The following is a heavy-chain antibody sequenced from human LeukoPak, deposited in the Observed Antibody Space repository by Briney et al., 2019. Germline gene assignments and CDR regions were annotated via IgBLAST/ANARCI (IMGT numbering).Heavy chain of an antibody. CDR2: IYHSGTT. V-gene: IGHV4-38-2*02. D-gene: IGHD6-13*01. CDR1: DDSITMYY. Sequence: SETLSLTCSVCDDSITMYYWTWIRQPPGKGLEWIGSIYHSGTTYYNPSLKSRVTISVDTSKNQFSLKLTSVTAADTAVYYCARGYSSSWYFNWFDPWGQGTLVTVSS. CDR3: ARGYSSSWYFNWFDP. J-gene: IGHJ5*02.